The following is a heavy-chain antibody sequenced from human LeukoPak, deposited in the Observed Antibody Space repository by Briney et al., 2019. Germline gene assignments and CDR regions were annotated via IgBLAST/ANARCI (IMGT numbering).Heavy chain of an antibody. Sequence: ASVKVSCKASGYTFTGYYMHWVRQAPGQGLEWMGIINPSGGSTSYAQKFQGRVTMTRDTSTSTVYMELSSLRSEDTAVYYCARARARRDFDIWGQGTMVTVSS. J-gene: IGHJ3*02. CDR2: INPSGGST. CDR3: ARARARRDFDI. V-gene: IGHV1-46*01. D-gene: IGHD1-14*01. CDR1: GYTFTGYY.